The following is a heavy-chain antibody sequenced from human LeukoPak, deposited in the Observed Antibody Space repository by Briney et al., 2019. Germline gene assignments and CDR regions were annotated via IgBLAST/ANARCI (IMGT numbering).Heavy chain of an antibody. V-gene: IGHV1-2*02. CDR3: ARANALYCSSTSCLFDY. CDR2: VNPNSGGT. Sequence: GASVNVSCKASGYTVTDCYIHWVRQAPGQGLEWMAWVNPNSGGTYYAQNFHDRITLTRDTSISTAYMELSRLRSDDTAIYYCARANALYCSSTSCLFDYWGQGTLVTVSS. D-gene: IGHD2-2*01. J-gene: IGHJ4*02. CDR1: GYTVTDCY.